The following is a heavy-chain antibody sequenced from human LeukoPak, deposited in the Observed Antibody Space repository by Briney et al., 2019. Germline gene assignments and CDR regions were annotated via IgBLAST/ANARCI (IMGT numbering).Heavy chain of an antibody. Sequence: SETLSLTCTVSGGSISSDYWSWIRQPPGKGLEWIGYIYYSGSTIYSPSLKSRVTISLDTSKNQFSLKMRSVTAADTAVYYCARHSRRKFDSWGQGTLVTVSS. J-gene: IGHJ4*02. D-gene: IGHD5-24*01. CDR1: GGSISSDY. CDR3: ARHSRRKFDS. V-gene: IGHV4-59*08. CDR2: IYYSGST.